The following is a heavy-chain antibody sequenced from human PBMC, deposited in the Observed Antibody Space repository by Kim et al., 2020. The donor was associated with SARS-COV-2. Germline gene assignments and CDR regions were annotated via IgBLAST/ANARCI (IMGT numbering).Heavy chain of an antibody. CDR2: MNPNSGNT. Sequence: ASVKVSCKASGYTFTSYDINWVRQATGQGLEWMGWMNPNSGNTGYAQKFQGRVTMTRNTSISTAYMELSSLRSEDTAVYYCARGIAVAGTWWFDPWGQGTLVTVSS. D-gene: IGHD6-19*01. V-gene: IGHV1-8*01. CDR3: ARGIAVAGTWWFDP. CDR1: GYTFTSYD. J-gene: IGHJ5*02.